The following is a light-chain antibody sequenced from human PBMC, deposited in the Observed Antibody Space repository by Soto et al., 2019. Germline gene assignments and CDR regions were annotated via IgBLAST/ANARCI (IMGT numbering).Light chain of an antibody. CDR3: SSYTRTSTVK. Sequence: QSALTQPGSVSGSPGQSITISCTGTSSDVGLYNYVSWYQHHPGKAPKLMIYDVSDRPSGVSNRFSGSKSGNTASLTISGLQAEDEGDYYCSSYTRTSTVKFGGGTKVTVL. V-gene: IGLV2-14*01. CDR1: SSDVGLYNY. J-gene: IGLJ2*01. CDR2: DVS.